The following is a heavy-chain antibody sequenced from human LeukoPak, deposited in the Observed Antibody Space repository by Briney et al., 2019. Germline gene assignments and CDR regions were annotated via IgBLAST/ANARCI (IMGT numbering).Heavy chain of an antibody. J-gene: IGHJ4*02. D-gene: IGHD6-13*01. CDR2: FDPEDGET. V-gene: IGHV1-24*01. CDR1: GYTLTELS. CDR3: AIRIAAAGLYYFDY. Sequence: VASVKVSCTVSGYTLTELSMHWVRQAPGKGLEWMGVFDPEDGETIYAQKFQGRVTMTEDTSTDTAYMELSSLRPEDTAVYYCAIRIAAAGLYYFDYWGQGTLLTVSS.